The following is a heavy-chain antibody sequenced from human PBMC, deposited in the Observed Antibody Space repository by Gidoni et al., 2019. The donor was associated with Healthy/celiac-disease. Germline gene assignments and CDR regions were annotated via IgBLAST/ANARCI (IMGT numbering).Heavy chain of an antibody. V-gene: IGHV3-21*01. J-gene: IGHJ4*02. CDR3: ATLGEESWDY. D-gene: IGHD3-10*01. CDR1: GFTFSSYS. CDR2: ISSSSSYI. Sequence: EVQLVESGGGLVKPGGSLRLSCAASGFTFSSYSMNWVRQAPGKGLEWVSSISSSSSYIYYADSVKGRFTISRDNAKNSLYLQMNSLRAEDTAVYYCATLGEESWDYWGQGTLVTVSS.